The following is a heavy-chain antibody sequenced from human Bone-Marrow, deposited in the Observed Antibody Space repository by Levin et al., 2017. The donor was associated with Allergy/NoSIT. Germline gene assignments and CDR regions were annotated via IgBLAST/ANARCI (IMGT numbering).Heavy chain of an antibody. CDR3: ARDPMAYVAFDI. J-gene: IGHJ3*02. D-gene: IGHD3-10*01. Sequence: TSETLSLTCAVSGGSISSSNWWSWVRQPPGKGLEWIGEIYHSGSTNYNPSLKSRVTISVDKSKNQFSLKLSSVTAADTAVYYCARDPMAYVAFDIWGQGTMVTVSS. CDR1: GGSISSSNW. V-gene: IGHV4-4*02. CDR2: IYHSGST.